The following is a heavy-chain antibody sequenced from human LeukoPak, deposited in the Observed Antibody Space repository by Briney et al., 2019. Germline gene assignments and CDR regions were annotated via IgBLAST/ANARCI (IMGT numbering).Heavy chain of an antibody. CDR1: GFTFSSYA. V-gene: IGHV3-23*03. CDR3: AKRGPNGSGTYNSLYYYYMDV. J-gene: IGHJ6*03. Sequence: GGSLTLSCAASGFTFSSYAMSWVRQAPGKGLEWVSMIYRGDLTYYADSVKGRFSISRDNSQNTLSLQMNSLKAEDTAVYYCAKRGPNGSGTYNSLYYYYMDVWGKGTTVTISS. CDR2: IYRGDLT. D-gene: IGHD3-10*01.